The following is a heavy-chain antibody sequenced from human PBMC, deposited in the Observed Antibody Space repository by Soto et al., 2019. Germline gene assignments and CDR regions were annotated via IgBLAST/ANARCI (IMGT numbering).Heavy chain of an antibody. CDR3: ARDPFRRDYYGSGSNFDY. D-gene: IGHD3-10*01. J-gene: IGHJ4*02. CDR1: GGTFSSYA. Sequence: EASVKVSCKASGGTFSSYAISWVRQAPGQGLEWMGGIIPIFGTANYAQKFQGRVTITADESTSTAYMELSSLRSEDTAVYYCARDPFRRDYYGSGSNFDYWGQGTLVTVSS. CDR2: IIPIFGTA. V-gene: IGHV1-69*13.